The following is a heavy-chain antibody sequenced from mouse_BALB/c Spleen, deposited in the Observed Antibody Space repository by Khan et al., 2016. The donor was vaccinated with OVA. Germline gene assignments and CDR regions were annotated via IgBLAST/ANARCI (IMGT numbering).Heavy chain of an antibody. CDR2: INPNNGGS. CDR3: TRSGYGSFAF. D-gene: IGHD2-2*01. V-gene: IGHV1S81*02. J-gene: IGHJ3*01. Sequence: QVQLKEPGAELVKTGASVKLSCKASGYTFSSYYLYWVKQRPGQGLEWIGEINPNNGGSNFNEKFKNRATLTVDKSSYTAYMQLSSLTSEDSAVYYCTRSGYGSFAFWGQGTLVTVSA. CDR1: GYTFSSYY.